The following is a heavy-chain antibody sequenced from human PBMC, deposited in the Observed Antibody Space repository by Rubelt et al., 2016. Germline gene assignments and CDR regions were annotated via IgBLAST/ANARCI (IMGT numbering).Heavy chain of an antibody. D-gene: IGHD6-13*01. Sequence: GRFTISRDNSKNTLYLQMNSLRAEDTAVYYCAKVFRGFSSWAMKPQFDYWGQGTLVTVSS. J-gene: IGHJ4*02. CDR3: AKVFRGFSSWAMKPQFDY. V-gene: IGHV3-30*02.